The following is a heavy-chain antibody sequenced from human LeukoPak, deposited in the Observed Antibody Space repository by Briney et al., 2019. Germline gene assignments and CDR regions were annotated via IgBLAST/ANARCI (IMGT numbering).Heavy chain of an antibody. J-gene: IGHJ4*02. Sequence: GGSLRLSCAASGFTFSSYGMHWVRQAPGKGLEWVAVISYDGSNKYYADSVKGRFTISRDNSKNTLYLQMNSLRAEDTAVYYCAKQLDAATPSFDYWGQGTLVTVSS. CDR1: GFTFSSYG. D-gene: IGHD6-25*01. CDR3: AKQLDAATPSFDY. CDR2: ISYDGSNK. V-gene: IGHV3-30*18.